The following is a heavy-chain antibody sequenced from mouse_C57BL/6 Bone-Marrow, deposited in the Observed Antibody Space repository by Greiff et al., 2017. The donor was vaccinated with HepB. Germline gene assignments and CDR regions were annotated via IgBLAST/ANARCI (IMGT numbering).Heavy chain of an antibody. CDR2: IWSGGST. CDR3: ASRYDYDRGAYAMDY. J-gene: IGHJ4*01. Sequence: QVQLQQSGPGLVQPSQSLSITCTVSGFSLTSYGVHWVRQSPGKGLEWLGVIWSGGSTDYNAAFISRLSISKDNSKSQVFFKMNSLQADDTAIYYCASRYDYDRGAYAMDYWGQGTSVTVSS. D-gene: IGHD2-4*01. CDR1: GFSLTSYG. V-gene: IGHV2-2*01.